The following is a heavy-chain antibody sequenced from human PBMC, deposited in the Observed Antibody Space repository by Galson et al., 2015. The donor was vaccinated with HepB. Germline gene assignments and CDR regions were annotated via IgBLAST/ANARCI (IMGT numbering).Heavy chain of an antibody. J-gene: IGHJ4*02. CDR3: ARDLGDIAAAGNYFDY. V-gene: IGHV3-33*01. Sequence: SLRLSCAASGFTFSSYGMHWVRQAPGKGLEWVAVIWYDGSNKYYADSVKGRFTISRDNSKNTLYLQMNSLRAEDTAVYYCARDLGDIAAAGNYFDYWGQGTLVTVSS. CDR2: IWYDGSNK. CDR1: GFTFSSYG. D-gene: IGHD6-13*01.